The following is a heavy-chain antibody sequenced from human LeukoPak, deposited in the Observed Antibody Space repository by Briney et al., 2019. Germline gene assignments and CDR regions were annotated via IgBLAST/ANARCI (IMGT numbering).Heavy chain of an antibody. V-gene: IGHV1-69*13. Sequence: SVKVSCKASGGTFSSYAISWVRQAPGQGLEWMGGIIPIFGTANYAQKFQGRVTITADESTSTAYMELSSLRSEDTAVYYCARGRCSGGSCYSGFDYWGQGTLVTVSS. CDR2: IIPIFGTA. CDR3: ARGRCSGGSCYSGFDY. D-gene: IGHD2-15*01. CDR1: GGTFSSYA. J-gene: IGHJ4*02.